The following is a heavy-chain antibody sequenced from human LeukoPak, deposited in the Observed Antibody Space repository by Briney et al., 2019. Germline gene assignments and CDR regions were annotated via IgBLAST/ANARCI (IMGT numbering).Heavy chain of an antibody. CDR1: GGSFSGYY. CDR2: INHSGST. Sequence: SETLSLTCAVYGGSFSGYYWSWIRQPPGKGLEWIGEINHSGSTNYNPSLKSRVTISVDTSKNQFSLKLSSVTAADTAVYYCARGLGLRWQYFDFWGQGTLVTVSS. V-gene: IGHV4-34*01. D-gene: IGHD4-23*01. CDR3: ARGLGLRWQYFDF. J-gene: IGHJ4*02.